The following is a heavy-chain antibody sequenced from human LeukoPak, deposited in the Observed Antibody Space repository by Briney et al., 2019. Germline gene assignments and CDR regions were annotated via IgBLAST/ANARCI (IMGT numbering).Heavy chain of an antibody. J-gene: IGHJ5*02. D-gene: IGHD4-23*01. CDR2: IYPGDSDT. CDR1: GYRFTNYW. V-gene: IGHV5-51*01. Sequence: GESLQISFNGSGYRFTNYWIGWVRPMPGKGLEWVGIIYPGDSDTRYSPSFQGQVTISADKSINTAYLQWSSLRASDTAIYYCVRCTTVATFNWFDLWGQGTLVTVSS. CDR3: VRCTTVATFNWFDL.